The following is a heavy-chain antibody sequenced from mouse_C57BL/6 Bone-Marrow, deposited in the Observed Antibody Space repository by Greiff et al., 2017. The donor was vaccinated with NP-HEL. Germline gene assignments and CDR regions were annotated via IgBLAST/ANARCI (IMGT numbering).Heavy chain of an antibody. CDR2: IRLKSDTYST. CDR1: GFTFSNYW. CDR3: LYDRVVAY. V-gene: IGHV6-3*01. Sequence: EVKLVESGGGLVQPGGSMKLSCVASGFTFSNYWMNWVRQSPEKGLEWVAQIRLKSDTYSTHYAESVKGRFNISRDDSKSSVYQKINNLSAEDTGIYYCLYDRVVAYWGQGTRVTVSA. D-gene: IGHD2-14*01. J-gene: IGHJ3*01.